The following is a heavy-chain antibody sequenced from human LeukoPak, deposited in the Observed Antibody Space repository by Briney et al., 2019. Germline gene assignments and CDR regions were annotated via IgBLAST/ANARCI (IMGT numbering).Heavy chain of an antibody. CDR1: GASISNYY. CDR2: IYISGST. Sequence: SETLSLTCTVSGASISNYYWSWIRQPAGKRLEWIGRIYISGSTDYNPSLKNRVTMSTDTSKNQFSLKLKSVSAADTAVYYCARDDVDAPTFDFWGQGILVTVFS. V-gene: IGHV4-4*07. D-gene: IGHD5-18*01. J-gene: IGHJ4*02. CDR3: ARDDVDAPTFDF.